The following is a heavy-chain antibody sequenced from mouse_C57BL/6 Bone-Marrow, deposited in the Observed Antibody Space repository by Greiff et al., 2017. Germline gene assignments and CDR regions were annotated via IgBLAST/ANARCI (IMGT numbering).Heavy chain of an antibody. CDR3: ARLRLDY. V-gene: IGHV5-4*01. D-gene: IGHD1-2*01. CDR2: ISDGGSYT. CDR1: GFTFSSYA. Sequence: EVQGVESGGGLVQPGGSLKLSCAASGFTFSSYAMSWVRQTPEKRLEWVATISDGGSYTYYPDNVKGRFTISRDNAKNNLYLQKSLLKSEDTAMYYCARLRLDYWGQGTTLTGSS. J-gene: IGHJ2*01.